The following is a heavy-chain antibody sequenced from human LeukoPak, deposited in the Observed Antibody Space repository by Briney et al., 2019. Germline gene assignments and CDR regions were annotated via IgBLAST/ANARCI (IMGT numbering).Heavy chain of an antibody. Sequence: PGGSLRLSCAASGFTFDDYAMHWVRQAPGKGLEWVSGISWNSGSIGYADSVKGRFTISRDNAKNSLYLQMNSLRAEDTALYYCAKPSDLDCGGDCWNGYYFDYWGQGTLVTVSS. CDR1: GFTFDDYA. V-gene: IGHV3-9*01. CDR3: AKPSDLDCGGDCWNGYYFDY. CDR2: ISWNSGSI. J-gene: IGHJ4*02. D-gene: IGHD2-21*02.